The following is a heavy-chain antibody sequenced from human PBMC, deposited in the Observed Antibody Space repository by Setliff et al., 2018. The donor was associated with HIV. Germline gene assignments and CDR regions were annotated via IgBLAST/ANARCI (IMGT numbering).Heavy chain of an antibody. J-gene: IGHJ1*01. CDR2: INPRSGGT. D-gene: IGHD6-6*01. Sequence: ASVKVSCKTSGYTFSDHYIHWVRQAPGQGLEWMGWINPRSGGTKYVQKFQGRVTMTRDTSIKTAYMEMSRLRSDDTAVYYCARDPAPSSSASYFQHWARAPRSPSPQ. CDR3: ARDPAPSSSASYFQH. V-gene: IGHV1-2*02. CDR1: GYTFSDHY.